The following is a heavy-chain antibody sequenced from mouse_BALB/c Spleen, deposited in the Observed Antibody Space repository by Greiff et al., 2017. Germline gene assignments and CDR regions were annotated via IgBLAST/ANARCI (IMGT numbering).Heavy chain of an antibody. V-gene: IGHV5-4*02. CDR1: GFTFSDYY. CDR3: ARGNCFDY. J-gene: IGHJ2*01. Sequence: EVKLVESGGGLVKPGGSLKLSCAASGFTFSDYYMYWVRQTPEKRLEWVATISDGGSYTYYPDSVKGRFTISRDNAKNNLYLQMSSLKSEDTAMYYCARGNCFDYWGQGTTLTVSS. CDR2: ISDGGSYT.